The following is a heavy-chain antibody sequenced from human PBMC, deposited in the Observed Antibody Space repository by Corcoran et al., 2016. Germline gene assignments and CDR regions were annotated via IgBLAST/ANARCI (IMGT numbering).Heavy chain of an antibody. CDR3: ARRSWSGSAYYFDY. J-gene: IGHJ4*02. V-gene: IGHV4-59*01. D-gene: IGHD3-3*01. Sequence: QVQLQESGPGLVKPSETLSLPCTVSGGFISTYYWSWIRQPPGKGLEWIGYVYDSGRTNYNPSRKSRVTISVDTSKNRFSLKLSSVTAADTAVYYWARRSWSGSAYYFDYWGQGTLVTVSS. CDR2: VYDSGRT. CDR1: GGFISTYY.